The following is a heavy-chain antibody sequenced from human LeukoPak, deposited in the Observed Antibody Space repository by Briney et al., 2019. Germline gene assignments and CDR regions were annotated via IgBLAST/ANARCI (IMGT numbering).Heavy chain of an antibody. D-gene: IGHD2-15*01. CDR1: GYTFTGYY. CDR3: ARSVAVSAGWFDP. V-gene: IGHV1-2*02. Sequence: ASVKVSCKASGYTFTGYYMHWVRQAPGQGLEWMGWINPNSGGTNYAQKFQGRVTMTRDTSISTAYMELSSLRAEDTAVYYCARSVAVSAGWFDPWGQGTLVTVFS. J-gene: IGHJ5*02. CDR2: INPNSGGT.